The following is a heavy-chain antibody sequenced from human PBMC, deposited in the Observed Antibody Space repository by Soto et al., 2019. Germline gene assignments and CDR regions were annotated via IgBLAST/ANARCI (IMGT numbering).Heavy chain of an antibody. Sequence: GGSLRLSCAASGFTFSSYGMSWVRQAPGKGLEWVSDISISSTYTNYADSVKGRFTISRDNAKKSLYLQMNSLRAEDTAVYYCARDRRYYDSSGYRPLDYWGQGTLVTVPQ. J-gene: IGHJ4*02. V-gene: IGHV3-21*05. CDR2: ISISSTYT. CDR3: ARDRRYYDSSGYRPLDY. D-gene: IGHD3-22*01. CDR1: GFTFSSYG.